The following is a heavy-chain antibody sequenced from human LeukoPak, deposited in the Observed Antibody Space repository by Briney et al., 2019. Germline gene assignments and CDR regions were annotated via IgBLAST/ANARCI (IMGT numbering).Heavy chain of an antibody. Sequence: SETLSLTCAVSGGSISSYYWSWIRQPPGKGLEWIGYIYYSGSTNYNPSLKSRVTISVDTSKNQFSLKLSSVTAADTAVYYCARGEQGVTGGAFDIWGQGTMVTVSS. CDR3: ARGEQGVTGGAFDI. D-gene: IGHD1/OR15-1a*01. CDR2: IYYSGST. J-gene: IGHJ3*02. V-gene: IGHV4-59*01. CDR1: GGSISSYY.